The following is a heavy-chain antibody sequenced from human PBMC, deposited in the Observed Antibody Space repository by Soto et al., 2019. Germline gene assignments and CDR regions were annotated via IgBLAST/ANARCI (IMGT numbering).Heavy chain of an antibody. Sequence: PSETLRLSCAASGFTFVNYAINFFRHSPGKGLEWISSISDPGTSTYYANSVKGRFSMSRDNSKNTLFLQMNRLRADDTAVYFCAKSLVTPSDAFDLWGRGTLVTVSS. CDR1: GFTFVNYA. CDR3: AKSLVTPSDAFDL. CDR2: ISDPGTST. V-gene: IGHV3-23*01. J-gene: IGHJ3*01. D-gene: IGHD2-21*02.